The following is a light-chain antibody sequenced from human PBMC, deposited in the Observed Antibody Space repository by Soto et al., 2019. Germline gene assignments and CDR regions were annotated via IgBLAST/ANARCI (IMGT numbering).Light chain of an antibody. V-gene: IGKV3-20*01. J-gene: IGKJ1*01. CDR3: QQSGSSPQT. Sequence: EIVLTQSPGPLSLSPGESATLSCRASQSVSSGYLAWYQQKPGQAPRLLIYRASSRATGIPDRFSGSGSGTDFTLIISRLEPEDFVVYYCQQSGSSPQTFGQGTKVEIK. CDR1: QSVSSGY. CDR2: RAS.